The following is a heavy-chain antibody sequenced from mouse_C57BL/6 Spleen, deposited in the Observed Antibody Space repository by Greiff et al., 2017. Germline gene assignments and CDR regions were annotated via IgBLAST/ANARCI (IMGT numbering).Heavy chain of an antibody. CDR1: GYTFTSYW. V-gene: IGHV1-69*01. CDR2: IDPSDSYT. J-gene: IGHJ3*01. Sequence: QVQLQQPGAELVMPGASVKLSCKASGYTFTSYWMHWVKQRPGQGLEWIGEIDPSDSYTNYNQKFKGKSTLTVDKSSSTAYMQLSSLTSEDSAVYYCARPGGSSFFAYWGQGTLVTVSA. D-gene: IGHD1-1*01. CDR3: ARPGGSSFFAY.